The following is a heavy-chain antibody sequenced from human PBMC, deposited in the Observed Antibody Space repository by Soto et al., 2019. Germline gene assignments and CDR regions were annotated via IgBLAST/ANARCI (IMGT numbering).Heavy chain of an antibody. CDR1: GFTFSNYQ. Sequence: PGASLRLSCAASGFTFSNYQMNWVRQAPGKGLEWVSYISSSGSTIKYADSVEGRFTISRDNAKNSLFLQMTSLRDEDTAIYYCAGSYLPIPYNFFDPWGQGTLVTVSS. D-gene: IGHD1-1*01. CDR3: AGSYLPIPYNFFDP. CDR2: ISSSGSTI. J-gene: IGHJ5*02. V-gene: IGHV3-48*03.